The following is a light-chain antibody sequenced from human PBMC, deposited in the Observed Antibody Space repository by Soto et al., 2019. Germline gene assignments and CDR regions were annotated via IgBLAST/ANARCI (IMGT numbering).Light chain of an antibody. CDR2: AAS. Sequence: DIQMTQSPSSLSASVGDRVTITCRARQSISSYLNWYQQKPGKAPKLLIYAASSLQSGVPSRFSVSGSGTDFTLTISSLQPEDFATYYCQQSYSTPYTFGQGTKLESK. CDR3: QQSYSTPYT. V-gene: IGKV1-39*01. J-gene: IGKJ2*01. CDR1: QSISSY.